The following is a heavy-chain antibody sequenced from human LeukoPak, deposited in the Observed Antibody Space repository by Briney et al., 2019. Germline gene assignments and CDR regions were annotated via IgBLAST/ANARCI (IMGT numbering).Heavy chain of an antibody. J-gene: IGHJ4*02. CDR1: GFTFSSYE. CDR2: ISSSGSTI. D-gene: IGHD2-21*02. V-gene: IGHV3-48*03. CDR3: AKRGDWNSSDY. Sequence: GGSLRLSCAASGFTFSSYEMNWVRQAPGKGLEWVSYISSSGSTIYYADSVKGRFTISRDNAKNSLYLQRNSLRAEDTAVYYCAKRGDWNSSDYWGQGTLVTVSS.